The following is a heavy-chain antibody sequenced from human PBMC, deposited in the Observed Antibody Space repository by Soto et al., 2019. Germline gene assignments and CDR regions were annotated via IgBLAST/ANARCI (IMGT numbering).Heavy chain of an antibody. CDR3: AREVIPLTTDWYFDL. V-gene: IGHV4-30-4*01. D-gene: IGHD4-17*01. CDR2: IYDSGST. CDR1: GGSISGGVGGLYY. Sequence: QLQLRESGPGLVKPSETLSLTCTVSGGSISGGVGGLYYWSRIRQPPGKGLEWFGYIYDSGSTYYTPSLKSRVTISVDTSKNQISLRLSSVTAADTAVYYCAREVIPLTTDWYFDLWGRGTLVTVSS. J-gene: IGHJ2*01.